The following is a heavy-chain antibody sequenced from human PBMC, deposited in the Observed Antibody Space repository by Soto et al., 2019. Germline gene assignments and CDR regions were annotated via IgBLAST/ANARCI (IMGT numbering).Heavy chain of an antibody. CDR2: IKPDGSGQ. D-gene: IGHD5-12*01. Sequence: DVQLVESGGALVQPGGSLRLSCGASGFSFTTYWMNWVRQAPGKGLEWVANIKPDGSGQYYLDSVKGRFAISRDNAKNSLYLQLNSLRSDDTAIYFCAREGRYMGAWDCWGQGTLVTVSS. J-gene: IGHJ4*02. CDR3: AREGRYMGAWDC. CDR1: GFSFTTYW. V-gene: IGHV3-7*03.